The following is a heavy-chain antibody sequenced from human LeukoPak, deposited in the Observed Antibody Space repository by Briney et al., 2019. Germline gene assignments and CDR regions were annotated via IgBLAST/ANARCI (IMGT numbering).Heavy chain of an antibody. CDR3: ARGIRAAGGNYYYMDV. J-gene: IGHJ6*03. V-gene: IGHV4-61*02. Sequence: PSGTLSLTCTVSGDSISSTSYYWSWIRQPAGKGLEWIGRIYTSENTNYNPSLKSRVTISVDTSKNQFSLKLTSVTAADTAVYYCARGIRAAGGNYYYMDVWGKGTTVTVSS. CDR1: GDSISSTSYY. D-gene: IGHD6-13*01. CDR2: IYTSENT.